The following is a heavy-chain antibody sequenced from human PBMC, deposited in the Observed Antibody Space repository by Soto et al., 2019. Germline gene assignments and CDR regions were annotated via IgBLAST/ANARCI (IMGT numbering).Heavy chain of an antibody. Sequence: SSETLSLTCAVYGGSFSGYYWSWIRQPPGKGLEWIGEINHSGSTNYNPSLKSRVTISVDTSKNQFSLKLSSVTAADTAVYYCARKVLRFLEAETVDAFDIWGQGTMVTVSS. CDR2: INHSGST. CDR3: ARKVLRFLEAETVDAFDI. J-gene: IGHJ3*02. CDR1: GGSFSGYY. D-gene: IGHD3-3*01. V-gene: IGHV4-34*01.